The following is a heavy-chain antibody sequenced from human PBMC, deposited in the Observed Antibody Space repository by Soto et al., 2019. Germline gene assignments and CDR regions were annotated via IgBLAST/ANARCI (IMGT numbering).Heavy chain of an antibody. CDR2: ISWNSATI. CDR3: AKDVLFPEVVSGGFGS. V-gene: IGHV3-9*01. D-gene: IGHD3-10*01. Sequence: EVQLVESGGGLVQPGRSLRLSCAASGFTFDDYAMHWVRQAPGKGLEWVSGISWNSATIDYADSVKGRFTVSRDNAKNSRYLQMNSLRAEDTALYYCAKDVLFPEVVSGGFGSWGQGTLVTVS. CDR1: GFTFDDYA. J-gene: IGHJ4*02.